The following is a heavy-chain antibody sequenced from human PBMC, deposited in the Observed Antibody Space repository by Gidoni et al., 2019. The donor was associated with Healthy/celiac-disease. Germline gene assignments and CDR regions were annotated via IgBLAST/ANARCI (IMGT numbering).Heavy chain of an antibody. CDR1: GGSISSSRYY. CDR2: IYYSGST. CDR3: ARRHDFGSGYSRTNWFDP. V-gene: IGHV4-39*01. D-gene: IGHD3-3*01. J-gene: IGHJ5*02. Sequence: QLQLQESGPGLVKPSETLSLTCTVSGGSISSSRYYWGWIRQPPGKGLEWIGSIYYSGSTYYNPSLKSRVTISVDTSKNQFSLKLSSVTAADTAVYYCARRHDFGSGYSRTNWFDPWGQGTLVTVSS.